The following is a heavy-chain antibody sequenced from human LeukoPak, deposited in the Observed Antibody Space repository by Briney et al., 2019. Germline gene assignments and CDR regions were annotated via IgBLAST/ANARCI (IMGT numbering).Heavy chain of an antibody. J-gene: IGHJ4*02. CDR1: RFTFSSYG. CDR2: IRHDGSYQ. Sequence: SGGSLRLSCAASRFTFSSYGMQWVRQTPGKGPEWVAFIRHDGSYQQYADSVKGRFTVSRDNSKDTVYLQMNSLRTEDTAVYYCAKNRDSSDYPRDFDYWGQGTLVTVSS. D-gene: IGHD6-19*01. CDR3: AKNRDSSDYPRDFDY. V-gene: IGHV3-30*02.